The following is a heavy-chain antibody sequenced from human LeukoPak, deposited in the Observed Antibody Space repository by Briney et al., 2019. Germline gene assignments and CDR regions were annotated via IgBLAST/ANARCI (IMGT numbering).Heavy chain of an antibody. Sequence: PWETLSLTCAIYDGSLSGYYWSWIRQSPGKGLEWIGEINHGGSTNYNPSLKSRITISLDTSKNQFSLKLTSVTAADTAVYYCARGFRVAAHYWGQGTLVTVSS. V-gene: IGHV4-34*01. CDR1: DGSLSGYY. CDR2: INHGGST. D-gene: IGHD6-6*01. CDR3: ARGFRVAAHY. J-gene: IGHJ4*02.